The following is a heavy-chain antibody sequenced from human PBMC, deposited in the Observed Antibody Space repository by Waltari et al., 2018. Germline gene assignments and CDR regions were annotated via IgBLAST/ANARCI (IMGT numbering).Heavy chain of an antibody. CDR3: TRGALNRRRSYGGYYYNGLDV. Sequence: QVQLVQSGAEVKKPGASVKVSCKASGYTFNSHDINWVRQATGTGLEWMGWMNPGSGKTCYAQNLQGRVIMTRDTSISTAYMEVSDLRSEDTAVYYCTRGALNRRRSYGGYYYNGLDVWGQGTRVTVSS. D-gene: IGHD2-15*01. CDR2: MNPGSGKT. V-gene: IGHV1-8*01. CDR1: GYTFNSHD. J-gene: IGHJ6*02.